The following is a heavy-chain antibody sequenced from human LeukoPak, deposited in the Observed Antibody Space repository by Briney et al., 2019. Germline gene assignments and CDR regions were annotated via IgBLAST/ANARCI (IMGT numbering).Heavy chain of an antibody. D-gene: IGHD5-24*01. J-gene: IGHJ4*02. CDR2: IRSKAYGGTT. V-gene: IGHV3-49*03. Sequence: GGSLRLSCTASGFTFGDYAMSWFRQAPGKGLERVGFIRSKAYGGTTEYAASVKGRFTISRDDSKSIAYLQMNSLKTEDTAVYLCNREGTVEMANTPGIPEPFDYWGQGTLVTVSS. CDR3: NREGTVEMANTPGIPEPFDY. CDR1: GFTFGDYA.